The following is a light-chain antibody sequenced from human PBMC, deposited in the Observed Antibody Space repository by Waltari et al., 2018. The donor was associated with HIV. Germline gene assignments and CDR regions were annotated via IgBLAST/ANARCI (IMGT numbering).Light chain of an antibody. J-gene: IGLJ6*01. CDR1: TSNLGKKY. Sequence: QSILTQPPSVSAAPGQTVRILCSGTTSNLGKKYFSWYRRFPETAPRLLIYQDDKRPSGNRDRFSASKSATAATLVISGLQTADEADYFCGSWDSGLSVAVFGGGTKVTVL. CDR2: QDD. CDR3: GSWDSGLSVAV. V-gene: IGLV1-51*01.